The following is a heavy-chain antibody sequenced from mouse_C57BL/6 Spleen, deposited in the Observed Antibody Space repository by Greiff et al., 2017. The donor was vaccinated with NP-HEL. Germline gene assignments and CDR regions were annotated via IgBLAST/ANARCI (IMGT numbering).Heavy chain of an antibody. CDR2: ISSGRSTI. CDR1: GFTFSDYG. J-gene: IGHJ2*01. D-gene: IGHD1-1*01. CDR3: ARPGYGSSYFDY. V-gene: IGHV5-17*01. Sequence: EVKLMESGGGLVKPGGSLKLSCAASGFTFSDYGMHWVRQAPEKGLEWVAYISSGRSTIYYADTVKGRFTISRDNAKNTLFLQITSLRSEDTAMYYCARPGYGSSYFDYWGQGTTLTVSS.